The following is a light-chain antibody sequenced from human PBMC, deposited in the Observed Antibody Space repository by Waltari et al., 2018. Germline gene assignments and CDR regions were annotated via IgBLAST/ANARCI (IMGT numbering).Light chain of an antibody. J-gene: IGKJ1*01. CDR1: QSVSSSY. V-gene: IGKV3-20*01. CDR2: GAS. CDR3: QQYGSLPRT. Sequence: EIVLTQSPGTLSLSPGERATFSCRASQSVSSSYLAWYQQKPGQAPRLPISGASSRATGIPDRFSGSGSGTDFTLTISRLEPEDFAVYYCQQYGSLPRTFGQGTKVEIK.